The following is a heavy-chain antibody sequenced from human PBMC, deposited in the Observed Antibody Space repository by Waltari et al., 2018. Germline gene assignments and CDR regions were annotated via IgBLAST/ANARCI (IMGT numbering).Heavy chain of an antibody. CDR2: IYYSGST. V-gene: IGHV4-39*01. CDR3: ARQEYCSGGSCYSTDY. Sequence: QLQLQESGPGLVKPSETLSLTCTVSGGSISSSSYYWGWIRQPPGKGLEWIGSIYYSGSTDYHPSLKSRVTISVDTSKNQFSLKLSSVTAADTAVYYCARQEYCSGGSCYSTDYWGQGTLVTVSS. CDR1: GGSISSSSYY. J-gene: IGHJ4*02. D-gene: IGHD2-15*01.